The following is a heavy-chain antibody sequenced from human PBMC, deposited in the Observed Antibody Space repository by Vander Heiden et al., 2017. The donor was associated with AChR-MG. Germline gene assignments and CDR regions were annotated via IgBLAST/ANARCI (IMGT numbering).Heavy chain of an antibody. CDR1: GFTFSSYG. Sequence: QVQLVESGGGVVQPGRSLRLSCAASGFTFSSYGLHWVRQAPGKGLEWVAVISYDGSNKYYADSVKGRFTISRDNSKNTLYLQMNSLRAEDTAVYYCAKDLGSATVTYYYYGMDVWGQGTTVTVSS. CDR2: ISYDGSNK. J-gene: IGHJ6*02. CDR3: AKDLGSATVTYYYYGMDV. V-gene: IGHV3-30*18. D-gene: IGHD4-17*01.